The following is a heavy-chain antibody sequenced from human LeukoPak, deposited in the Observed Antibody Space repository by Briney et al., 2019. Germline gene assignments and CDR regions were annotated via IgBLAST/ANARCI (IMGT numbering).Heavy chain of an antibody. J-gene: IGHJ6*02. Sequence: GGSLRLSCTASGFTVSQNYMSWVRQAPGKGLEWVSVMYRGGDTYYADSVKGRFTISRDNSKNTLYLQLKGLRAEDTAVYFCAREMSRTPSFFYGMDVWGQGTTVIVSS. CDR2: MYRGGDT. V-gene: IGHV3-66*01. CDR1: GFTVSQNY. D-gene: IGHD6-13*01. CDR3: AREMSRTPSFFYGMDV.